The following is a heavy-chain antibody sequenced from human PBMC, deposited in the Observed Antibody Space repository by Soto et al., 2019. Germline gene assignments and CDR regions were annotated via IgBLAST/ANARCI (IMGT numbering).Heavy chain of an antibody. D-gene: IGHD3-3*01. Sequence: GASVKASCKASCYTFINCGVRWVRQSPEQGLEWMGWISAYNGDKKYAQNVQGRVTLTTDTSTSTAYMEMRTLRSDDTAAYYCAREGYDFWSGFPGVVVDVWGQGTTVTVSS. CDR2: ISAYNGDK. J-gene: IGHJ6*02. CDR1: CYTFINCG. CDR3: AREGYDFWSGFPGVVVDV. V-gene: IGHV1-18*01.